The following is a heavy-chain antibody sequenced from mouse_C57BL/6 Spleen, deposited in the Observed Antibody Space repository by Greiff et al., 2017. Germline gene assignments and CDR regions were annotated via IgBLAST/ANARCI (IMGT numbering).Heavy chain of an antibody. CDR1: GYTFTSYN. Sequence: QVQLQQSGAELVRPGASVKMSCKASGYTFTSYNMHWVKQTPRQGLEWIGAIYPGNGDTSYNQKFKGKATLTVDKSSSTAYMQLSSLTSEDSAVYFCSISTVVARTMDDWGQGTSVTVSS. J-gene: IGHJ4*01. CDR2: IYPGNGDT. CDR3: SISTVVARTMDD. D-gene: IGHD1-1*01. V-gene: IGHV1-12*01.